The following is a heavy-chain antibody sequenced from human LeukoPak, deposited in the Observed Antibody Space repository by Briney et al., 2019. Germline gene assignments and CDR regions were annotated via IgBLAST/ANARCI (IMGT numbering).Heavy chain of an antibody. J-gene: IGHJ5*02. Sequence: SQTLSLTCAISGDSVSSNSAAWNWIRQSPSRGLEWLGRTYYRSKWYNDYAVSVKSRITINPDTSKNQFSLQLNSVTPEDTAVYYCARDYESSGWSTSIEGWFDPWGQGTLVTVSS. D-gene: IGHD6-19*01. CDR2: TYYRSKWYN. CDR3: ARDYESSGWSTSIEGWFDP. CDR1: GDSVSSNSAA. V-gene: IGHV6-1*01.